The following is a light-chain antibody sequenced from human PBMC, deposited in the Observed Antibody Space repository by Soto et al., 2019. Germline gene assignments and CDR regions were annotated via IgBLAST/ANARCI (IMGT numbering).Light chain of an antibody. CDR2: AAS. J-gene: IGKJ5*01. Sequence: AIRMTQSPSSLSASTGDRVTITCRASQGISSYLAWYQQKPGKAPKLLIYAASTLQSGVPSRFSGGGSGTEFTLTISGLQSEDSAVYYCQQRNIWPPVTFGQGTRLEIK. CDR3: QQRNIWPPVT. V-gene: IGKV1-8*01. CDR1: QGISSY.